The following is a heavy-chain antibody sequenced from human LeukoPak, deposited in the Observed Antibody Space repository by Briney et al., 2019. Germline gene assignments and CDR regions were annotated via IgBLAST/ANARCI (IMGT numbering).Heavy chain of an antibody. CDR1: GYTFTSYG. J-gene: IGHJ4*02. D-gene: IGHD6-13*01. Sequence: ASVKVSCKASGYTFTSYGISWVRQAPGQGLEWMGWISAYNGNTNYAQKLQGRVTMTTDTSTSTAYMELRSLRSDDTAVYYCARLDSYSSSWYYFDYWGQGTLVTVSS. CDR3: ARLDSYSSSWYYFDY. V-gene: IGHV1-18*01. CDR2: ISAYNGNT.